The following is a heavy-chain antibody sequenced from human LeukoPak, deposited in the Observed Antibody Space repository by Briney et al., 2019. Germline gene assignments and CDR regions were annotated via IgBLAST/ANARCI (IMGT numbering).Heavy chain of an antibody. D-gene: IGHD3-22*01. CDR2: ISSSSSYI. CDR3: ARDPYDSSTSDY. CDR1: GFTFSSYS. V-gene: IGHV3-21*01. J-gene: IGHJ4*02. Sequence: PGGSLRLSCAASGFTFSSYSMNWVRPAPGKGLEWVSSISSSSSYIYYADSVKGRFTISRDNAKNSLYLQMNSLRAEDTAVYYCARDPYDSSTSDYWGQGTLVTVSS.